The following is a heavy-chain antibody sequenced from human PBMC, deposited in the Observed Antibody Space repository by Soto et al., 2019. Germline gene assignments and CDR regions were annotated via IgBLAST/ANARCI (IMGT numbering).Heavy chain of an antibody. CDR1: GNSFTDYH. J-gene: IGHJ6*02. D-gene: IGHD2-8*01. CDR3: ARGHSTDCSNGVCSLLYNHEMDV. V-gene: IGHV1-2*04. Sequence: GASVKVSCKASGNSFTDYHIHWVRQAPGQGLEWLGRINPKSGGTSTAQKFQGWVTMTRDRSISTVYMELTRLRSDDTAVYFCARGHSTDCSNGVCSLLYNHEMDVWG. CDR2: INPKSGGT.